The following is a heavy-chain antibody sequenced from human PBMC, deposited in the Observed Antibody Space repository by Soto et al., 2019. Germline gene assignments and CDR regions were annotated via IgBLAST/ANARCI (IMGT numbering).Heavy chain of an antibody. Sequence: GASVKVSCKASGYTLTSYAMHWVRQAPGQRLEWMGWINAGNGNTKYSQKFQGRVTITRDTSASTAYMELSSLRSEDTAVYYCARAEFRALFLQWFSYYFDYWGQGTLVTVS. CDR3: ARAEFRALFLQWFSYYFDY. V-gene: IGHV1-3*01. J-gene: IGHJ4*02. CDR1: GYTLTSYA. D-gene: IGHD3-3*01. CDR2: INAGNGNT.